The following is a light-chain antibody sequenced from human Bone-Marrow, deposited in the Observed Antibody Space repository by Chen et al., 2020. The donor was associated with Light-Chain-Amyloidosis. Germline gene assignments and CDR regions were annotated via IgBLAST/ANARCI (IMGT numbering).Light chain of an antibody. CDR2: EVT. J-gene: IGLJ1*01. CDR3: SSYTITNTLV. V-gene: IGLV2-14*01. Sequence: QPALTQPASVSGCPGQSITISFTGTSSDVGDDNHVSLYQQHPDKAPKLMIYEVTNRPSWVPDRFSVSKSDNTASLPISVLQTEDEADYFCSSYTITNTLVFGRGTRVTVL. CDR1: SSDVGDDNH.